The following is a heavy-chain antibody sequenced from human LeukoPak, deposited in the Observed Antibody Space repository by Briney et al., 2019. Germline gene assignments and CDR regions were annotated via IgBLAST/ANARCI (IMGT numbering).Heavy chain of an antibody. Sequence: GGSLRLSCAASGFTFSDYYMSWIRQAPGKGLEWVSYISSSGSTIYYADSVKGRFTISRDKAKNSLYLQMNSLRAEDTAVYYCARAWASYYYGMDVWGQGTTVTVSS. CDR3: ARAWASYYYGMDV. CDR2: ISSSGSTI. V-gene: IGHV3-11*01. J-gene: IGHJ6*02. CDR1: GFTFSDYY. D-gene: IGHD7-27*01.